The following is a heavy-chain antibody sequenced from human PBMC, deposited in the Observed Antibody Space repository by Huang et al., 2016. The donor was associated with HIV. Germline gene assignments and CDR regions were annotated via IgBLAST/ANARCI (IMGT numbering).Heavy chain of an antibody. CDR3: VIMDDYFDY. J-gene: IGHJ4*02. CDR1: GFAFSQYA. D-gene: IGHD2-8*01. CDR2: IGGNSGDI. Sequence: VQLVESGGGLVQPGWSLRLSCAASGFAFSQYAVHWVRQSPGKGLELVSGIGGNSGDIAYAASGRGRFVISRDNAKKSLYLKMNGLRLEDTALYFCVIMDDYFDYWGQGVLVGVSS. V-gene: IGHV3-9*01.